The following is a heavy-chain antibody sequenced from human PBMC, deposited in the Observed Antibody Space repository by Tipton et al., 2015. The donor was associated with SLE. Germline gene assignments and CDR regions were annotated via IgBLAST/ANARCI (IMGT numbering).Heavy chain of an antibody. J-gene: IGHJ6*02. Sequence: LRLSCTVSGVSISSGGFYWSWIRQHPGKGLEWIGYIYYSGRTYYNPSLKSPVTISVDTSKNLFSLKLSSVTAADTAVYYCARRGYELGGYYHYAMDVWGQGTTVSVSS. CDR1: GVSISSGGFY. D-gene: IGHD2-15*01. CDR2: IYYSGRT. CDR3: ARRGYELGGYYHYAMDV. V-gene: IGHV4-31*01.